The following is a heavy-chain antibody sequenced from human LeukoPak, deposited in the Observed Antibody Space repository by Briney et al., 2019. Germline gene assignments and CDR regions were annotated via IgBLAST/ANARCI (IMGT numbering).Heavy chain of an antibody. CDR1: SGSFSGYY. Sequence: SETLSLTCAVYSGSFSGYYWSWIRQPPGKGLEWIGEINHSGSTNYNPSLKSRVTISVDTSKNQFSLKLSSVTAADTAVYYCARTYYYDSSGLNPLDYWGQGTLVTVSS. D-gene: IGHD3-22*01. J-gene: IGHJ4*02. V-gene: IGHV4-34*01. CDR2: INHSGST. CDR3: ARTYYYDSSGLNPLDY.